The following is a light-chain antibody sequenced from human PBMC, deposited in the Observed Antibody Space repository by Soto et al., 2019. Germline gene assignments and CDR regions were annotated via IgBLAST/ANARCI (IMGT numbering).Light chain of an antibody. J-gene: IGLJ2*01. Sequence: QSVLTQPPSVSGAPGQRVTIPCTGSNSNIGSFYDVHWYQQLPGTVPKLLIYGDNNRPSGVPDRFSGSKSGTAASLAITGLQAEDEADYYCQSYDNSLNHVVFGGVTKLNVL. CDR1: NSNIGSFYD. V-gene: IGLV1-40*01. CDR3: QSYDNSLNHVV. CDR2: GDN.